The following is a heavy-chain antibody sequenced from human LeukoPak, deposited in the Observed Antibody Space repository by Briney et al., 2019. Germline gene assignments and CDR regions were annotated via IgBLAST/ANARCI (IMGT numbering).Heavy chain of an antibody. V-gene: IGHV4-34*01. Sequence: SETLSLTCAVYGGSFSGYYWSWIRQPPGKGLEWIGETNHSGSTNYNPSLKSRVTISVDTSKNQFSLKLSSVTAADTAVYYCARAVVVVVAASKYYYYGMDVWGQGTTVTVSS. D-gene: IGHD2-15*01. CDR1: GGSFSGYY. J-gene: IGHJ6*02. CDR2: TNHSGST. CDR3: ARAVVVVVAASKYYYYGMDV.